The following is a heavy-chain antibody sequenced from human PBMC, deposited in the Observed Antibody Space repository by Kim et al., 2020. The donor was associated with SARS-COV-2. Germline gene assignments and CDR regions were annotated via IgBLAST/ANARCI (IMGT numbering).Heavy chain of an antibody. Sequence: GGSLRLSCAASGFTFSSYAMHWVRQAPGKGLEYVSAISSNGGSTYYANSVKGRFTISRDNSKNTLYLQMGSLRAEDMAVYYCARDFSGSRPLWVSWFDP. J-gene: IGHJ5*02. CDR2: ISSNGGST. CDR3: ARDFSGSRPLWVSWFDP. D-gene: IGHD6-13*01. CDR1: GFTFSSYA. V-gene: IGHV3-64*01.